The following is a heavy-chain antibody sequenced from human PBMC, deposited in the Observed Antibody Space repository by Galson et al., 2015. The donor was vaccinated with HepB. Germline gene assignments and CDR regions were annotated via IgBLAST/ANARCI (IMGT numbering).Heavy chain of an antibody. J-gene: IGHJ6*02. CDR3: ARAHYDFWSGYYYYYGMDV. CDR1: GFTFSSYS. V-gene: IGHV3-21*01. CDR2: ISSSSSYI. Sequence: SLRLSCAASGFTFSSYSMNWVRQAPGKGLEWVSSISSSSSYIYYADSVKGRFTISRDNAKNSLYLQMNSLRAEDTAVYYCARAHYDFWSGYYYYYGMDVWGQGTTVTVSS. D-gene: IGHD3-3*01.